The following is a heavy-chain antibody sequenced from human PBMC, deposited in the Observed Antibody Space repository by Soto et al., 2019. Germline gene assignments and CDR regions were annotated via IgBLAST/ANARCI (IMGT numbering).Heavy chain of an antibody. J-gene: IGHJ4*02. CDR2: ISWNSGSI. CDR3: AEDMGYYYDSSGSIRGIDY. D-gene: IGHD3-22*01. V-gene: IGHV3-9*01. CDR1: GLTFDDYA. Sequence: GGSLRLSCAASGLTFDDYAMHWVRQAPGKGLEWVSGISWNSGSIGYADSVKGRFTISRDNAKNSLYLQMNSLRAEDTALYYCAEDMGYYYDSSGSIRGIDYWGQGTLVTVSS.